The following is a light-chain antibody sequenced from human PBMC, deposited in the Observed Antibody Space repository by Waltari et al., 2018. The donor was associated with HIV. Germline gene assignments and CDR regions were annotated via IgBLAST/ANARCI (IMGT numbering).Light chain of an antibody. CDR3: QQYFGVPLT. J-gene: IGKJ4*01. Sequence: DIQMTQSPSSLSASIGDTVTVTCRASPDISNSVSWFQQRPGKAPKLLVHGALILQRGVPSRFSGIGSGTDYTLTISGLQAEDFATYFCQQYFGVPLTFGGGTRVDI. V-gene: IGKV1-NL1*01. CDR1: PDISNS. CDR2: GAL.